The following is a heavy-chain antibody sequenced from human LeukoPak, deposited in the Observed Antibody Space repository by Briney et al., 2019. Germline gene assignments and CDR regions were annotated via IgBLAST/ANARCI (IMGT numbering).Heavy chain of an antibody. D-gene: IGHD6-19*01. V-gene: IGHV4-39*07. Sequence: SETLSLPCTVSVGSISRSSYYCGWVRPPPGKGLEWIGCIYYSGSTYNNPSLKSRVTISVDTYKSQFSLKLSSVTAADTAVYYCASQWLGPPQSIDYWGQGTLVTVSS. CDR3: ASQWLGPPQSIDY. J-gene: IGHJ4*02. CDR1: VGSISRSSYY. CDR2: IYYSGST.